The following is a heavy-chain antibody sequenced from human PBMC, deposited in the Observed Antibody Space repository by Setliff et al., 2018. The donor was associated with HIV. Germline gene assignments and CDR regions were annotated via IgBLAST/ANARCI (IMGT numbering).Heavy chain of an antibody. Sequence: PSETLSLTCTVSGGSIGNYYWSWIRQPAGKGLEWIGRIYTSGSTNYNPSLKSRVTMLIDTSKNQLSLKVRFVTAADTAVYYCATGENYFGSGSPSVHYYMDVWG. CDR2: IYTSGST. CDR3: ATGENYFGSGSPSVHYYMDV. V-gene: IGHV4-4*07. D-gene: IGHD3-10*01. CDR1: GGSIGNYY. J-gene: IGHJ6*03.